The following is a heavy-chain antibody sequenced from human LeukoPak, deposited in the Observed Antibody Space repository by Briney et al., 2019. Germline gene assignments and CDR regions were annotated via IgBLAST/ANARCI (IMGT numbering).Heavy chain of an antibody. D-gene: IGHD1-26*01. CDR2: VSGSGAIA. CDR3: AKDRSIGTYYTFDS. Sequence: GGSLRLSCAASGFTFSSYGMSWVRQAPGKGLEWASAVSGSGAIAYYTDSVKGRFTISRDNSKNTLYLQMSSLTAKDTAVYYCAKDRSIGTYYTFDSWGQGTLVTVSS. CDR1: GFTFSSYG. J-gene: IGHJ4*02. V-gene: IGHV3-23*01.